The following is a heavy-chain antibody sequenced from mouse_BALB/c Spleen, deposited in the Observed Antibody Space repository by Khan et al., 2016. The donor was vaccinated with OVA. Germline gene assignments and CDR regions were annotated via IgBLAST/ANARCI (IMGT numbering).Heavy chain of an antibody. D-gene: IGHD1-2*01. CDR2: IRKKASGYTT. CDR1: GFTFTDYY. Sequence: EVELVESGGGLVQPGGSLRLSCATSGFTFTDYYMSWVRQPPGKALEWLVFIRKKASGYTTEYSASVKGRFTISRDNSQSILYLQMNTLRAEDSATEYGASVDYGYGFAYWGQGTLVTVSA. CDR3: ASVDYGYGFAY. V-gene: IGHV7-3*02. J-gene: IGHJ3*01.